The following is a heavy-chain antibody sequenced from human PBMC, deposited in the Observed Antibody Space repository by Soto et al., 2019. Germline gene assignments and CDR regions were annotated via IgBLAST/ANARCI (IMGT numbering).Heavy chain of an antibody. CDR2: IYYSGST. Sequence: SETLSLTCTVSGDSISSSTYFWGWVRQPPGKGLEWIGTIYYSGSTYYNPSLKSRVTISVDTSKNHFSLKLSSVTAADTAVYFCARHLGEGYFDYWGHGTLVTVSS. V-gene: IGHV4-39*01. CDR1: GDSISSSTYF. J-gene: IGHJ4*01. CDR3: ARHLGEGYFDY.